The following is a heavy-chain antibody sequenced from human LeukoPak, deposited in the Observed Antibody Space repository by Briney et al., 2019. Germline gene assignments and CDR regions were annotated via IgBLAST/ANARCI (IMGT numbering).Heavy chain of an antibody. CDR2: FDPEDGET. J-gene: IGHJ4*02. CDR1: GYTLTELS. D-gene: IGHD3-22*01. Sequence: RASVKVSCKVSGYTLTELSMHWVRQAPGKGLEWMGGFDPEDGETIYAQKLQGRVTMTTDTSTSTAYMELRSLRSDDTAVYYCARLVYYDSSGYYSLPDYWGQGTLVTVSS. V-gene: IGHV1-24*01. CDR3: ARLVYYDSSGYYSLPDY.